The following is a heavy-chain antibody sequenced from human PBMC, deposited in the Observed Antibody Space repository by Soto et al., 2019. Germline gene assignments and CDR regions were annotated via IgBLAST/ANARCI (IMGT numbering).Heavy chain of an antibody. CDR2: IIPFIGTA. J-gene: IGHJ6*02. Sequence: SVKVSCKASGGTFSSYAISWVRQAPGQGLEWMGRIIPFIGTANYAQKFQGRVTITADESTSTAYMELTSLRSEDTAVYYCARVVMTTVPAPYYYGMDVWGQGTTVTVS. CDR3: ARVVMTTVPAPYYYGMDV. CDR1: GGTFSSYA. V-gene: IGHV1-69*11. D-gene: IGHD4-4*01.